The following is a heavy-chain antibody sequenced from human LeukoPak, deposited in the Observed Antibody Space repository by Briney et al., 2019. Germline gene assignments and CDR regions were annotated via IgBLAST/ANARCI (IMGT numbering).Heavy chain of an antibody. D-gene: IGHD2-2*01. CDR3: ARRGYCSSTSCCPPGGYFDY. CDR1: GFTFSSYW. V-gene: IGHV4-39*01. Sequence: GSLRLSCAGSGFTFSSYWMSWVRQPPGKGLEWIGSIYYSGSTYYNPSLKSRVTISVDTSKNQFSLKLSSVTAADTAVYYCARRGYCSSTSCCPPGGYFDYWGQGTLVTVSS. CDR2: IYYSGST. J-gene: IGHJ4*02.